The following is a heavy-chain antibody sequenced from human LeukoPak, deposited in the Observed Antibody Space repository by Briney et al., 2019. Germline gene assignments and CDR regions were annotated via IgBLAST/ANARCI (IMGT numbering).Heavy chain of an antibody. CDR3: ARDYSMIVAVIMYYFDY. CDR2: IYSDGTT. J-gene: IGHJ4*02. V-gene: IGHV3-53*05. Sequence: GGSLRLSCAASGFTVSSNYMSWVRQAPGKGLEWVSIIYSDGTTYYTDSVKGRFTISRDNSKNTLYLQMNSLRAEDTAVYYCARDYSMIVAVIMYYFDYWGQGTLVTVSS. CDR1: GFTVSSNY. D-gene: IGHD3-22*01.